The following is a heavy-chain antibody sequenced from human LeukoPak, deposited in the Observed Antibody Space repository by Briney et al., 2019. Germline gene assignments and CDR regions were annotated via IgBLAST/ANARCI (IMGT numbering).Heavy chain of an antibody. CDR3: RIWFGNSAGFDM. CDR1: GFTFSTYW. D-gene: IGHD3-10*01. V-gene: IGHV3-74*01. CDR2: IKGDGSIT. J-gene: IGHJ3*02. Sequence: GGSLRLSCAASGFTFSTYWTHWVRQVPGKGLVWVSRIKGDGSITTYADSVEGRFTISRDNAKNTVYLQMNSLRAEDTAMYYCRIWFGNSAGFDMWGQGTMVTVSS.